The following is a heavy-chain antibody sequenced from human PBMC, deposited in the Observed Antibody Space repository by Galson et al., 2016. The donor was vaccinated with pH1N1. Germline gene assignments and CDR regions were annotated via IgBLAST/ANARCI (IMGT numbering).Heavy chain of an antibody. D-gene: IGHD2-2*01. CDR2: IGGSGGST. Sequence: SLRLSCAASGFTFSTYAMSWVRQAPGKGLEWVSAIGGSGGSTYFADSVKGRFTISRDNSKNTLYLQMNSLRAEDTALYYCAKAQLYCTSTRCHYMEVWGKGTTGTVSS. CDR3: AKAQLYCTSTRCHYMEV. J-gene: IGHJ6*03. V-gene: IGHV3-23*01. CDR1: GFTFSTYA.